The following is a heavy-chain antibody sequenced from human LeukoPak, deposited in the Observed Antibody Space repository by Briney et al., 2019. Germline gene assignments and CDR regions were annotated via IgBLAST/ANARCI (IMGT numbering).Heavy chain of an antibody. J-gene: IGHJ4*02. D-gene: IGHD3-22*01. CDR3: ARGGRAFYESSGPFQTFDS. Sequence: PGGSLRLSCAASGFSFSSYWMSWVRQAPGKGLEWVANIKEDGREKYHADSVKGRFTISRDNTKNSLYLQMNSLRVEDTAVYYCARGGRAFYESSGPFQTFDSWGQGSLVTVSS. CDR1: GFSFSSYW. V-gene: IGHV3-7*01. CDR2: IKEDGREK.